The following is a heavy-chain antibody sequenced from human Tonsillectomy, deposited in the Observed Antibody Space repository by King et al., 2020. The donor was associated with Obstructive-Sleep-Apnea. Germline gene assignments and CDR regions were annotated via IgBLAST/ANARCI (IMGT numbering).Heavy chain of an antibody. V-gene: IGHV4-59*08. Sequence: VQLQESGPGLVKPSETLSLTCTVSGGSISSYFWSWIRQPPGKGLEWIGYIFYGARTNYSPSLRSRVILSADTSKNQFSLNLSSVTAADTAVYYCARGYSHGRFDIWGQGILVTVSS. CDR3: ARGYSHGRFDI. J-gene: IGHJ4*02. CDR2: IFYGART. D-gene: IGHD5-18*01. CDR1: GGSISSYF.